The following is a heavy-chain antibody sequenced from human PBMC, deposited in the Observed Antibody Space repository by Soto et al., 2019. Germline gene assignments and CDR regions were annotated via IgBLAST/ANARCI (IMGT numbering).Heavy chain of an antibody. Sequence: PSETLSLTCAAHNGSFTDYFWTWIRKSPGRGLEWIGEINHRGGATYNPSLRSRVTISIDTSKNHFSLSLRSLTAADTAVYYCVARGMTYDFLSGPTPFDPWGHGTLVTVSS. D-gene: IGHD3-3*01. CDR1: NGSFTDYF. V-gene: IGHV4-34*01. J-gene: IGHJ5*02. CDR3: VARGMTYDFLSGPTPFDP. CDR2: INHRGGA.